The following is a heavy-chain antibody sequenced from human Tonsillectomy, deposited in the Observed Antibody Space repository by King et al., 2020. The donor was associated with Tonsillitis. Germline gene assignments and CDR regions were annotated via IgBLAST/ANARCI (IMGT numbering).Heavy chain of an antibody. CDR3: ATAGYLLSYYAMDF. CDR2: IDPSDSYT. Sequence: QLVQSGAEVKKPGESLRISCKGSGYTFTSYWISWVRQMPGKGLEWMGRIDPSDSYTSYSPSFQGHVTISTDKSINTAYLQWSSLKASDTAMYYCATAGYLLSYYAMDFWGQGTTVTVSS. D-gene: IGHD5-18*01. CDR1: GYTFTSYW. J-gene: IGHJ6*02. V-gene: IGHV5-10-1*03.